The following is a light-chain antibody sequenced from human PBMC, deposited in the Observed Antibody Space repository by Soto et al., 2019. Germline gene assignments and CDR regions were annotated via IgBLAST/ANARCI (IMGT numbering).Light chain of an antibody. CDR3: AALDESLNGL. Sequence: QSALTQPPSLSATPGQRVNISCSGSFSNIGDNAVNWYKQLPGAAPKLLIYLHDQRRSGVPDRFSGSKSGPAAFLAISGLHSEDEADYYCAALDESLNGLFGTGTKVTVL. V-gene: IGLV1-44*01. CDR2: LHD. J-gene: IGLJ1*01. CDR1: FSNIGDNA.